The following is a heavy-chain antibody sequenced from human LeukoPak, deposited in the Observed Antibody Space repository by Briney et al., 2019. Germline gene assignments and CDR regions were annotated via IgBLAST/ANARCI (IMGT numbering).Heavy chain of an antibody. J-gene: IGHJ5*02. Sequence: ASVKVSCKASGYTFASYYMHWVRQAPGQGLEWMGLINPTGGSTGYAQKFQGRVTMTRDMSTSTDYMELSSLRSEDTAIYYCARDNSVGDNAWWFDPWGQGTLVTVSS. CDR2: INPTGGST. CDR1: GYTFASYY. D-gene: IGHD1-26*01. V-gene: IGHV1-46*01. CDR3: ARDNSVGDNAWWFDP.